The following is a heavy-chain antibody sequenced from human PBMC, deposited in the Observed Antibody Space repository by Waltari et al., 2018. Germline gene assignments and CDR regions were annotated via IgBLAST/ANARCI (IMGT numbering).Heavy chain of an antibody. CDR2: IYYSGRT. J-gene: IGHJ4*02. CDR3: ARDSRSSWYYFDY. V-gene: IGHV4-59*11. D-gene: IGHD6-13*01. CDR1: GGSISSHY. Sequence: QVQLQESGPGLVKPSETLSLTCTVSGGSISSHYWSWIRQPPGKGLEWIGYIYYSGRTNYNPSLKSRVTIAVDTSKNQFSLKLSSVTAADTAVYYCARDSRSSWYYFDYWGQGTLVTVSS.